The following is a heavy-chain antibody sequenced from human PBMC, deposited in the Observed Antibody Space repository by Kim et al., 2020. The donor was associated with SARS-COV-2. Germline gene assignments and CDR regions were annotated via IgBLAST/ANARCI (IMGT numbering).Heavy chain of an antibody. Sequence: ASGKGRFTISRDNSKNTLYLQMNSLRAEDTAVYYCARGMGDDFWSGYFDYWGQGTLVTVSS. V-gene: IGHV3-30*07. CDR3: ARGMGDDFWSGYFDY. J-gene: IGHJ4*02. D-gene: IGHD3-3*01.